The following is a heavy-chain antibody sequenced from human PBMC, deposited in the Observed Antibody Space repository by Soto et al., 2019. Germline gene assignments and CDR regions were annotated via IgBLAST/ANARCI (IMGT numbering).Heavy chain of an antibody. V-gene: IGHV4-39*01. CDR3: ARLEGLATIPYYFDF. Sequence: LEILCDTWTVACGSSENDKCCRSMNRKTPGKGLEWIGSIYFRGNTYYHPSLQTRVTISLDKSKSQFSLKLNSVTAADSAVYFFARLEGLATIPYYFDFWGHGALVTVSP. J-gene: IGHJ4*01. CDR2: IYFRGNT. CDR1: CGSSENDKCC. D-gene: IGHD3-9*01.